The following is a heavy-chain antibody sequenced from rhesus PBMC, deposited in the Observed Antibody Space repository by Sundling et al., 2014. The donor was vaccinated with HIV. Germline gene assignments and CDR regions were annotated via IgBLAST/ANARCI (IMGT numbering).Heavy chain of an antibody. CDR1: GGSISDNYY. J-gene: IGHJ4*01. CDR2: ISGSGGST. Sequence: QVQLQESGPGLVKPSETLSLTCDVSGGSISDNYYWNWIRQPPGKGLEWIGRISGSGGSTDYNPSLKSRVAISTDTSKNQFSLRLNSVTAADTAVYYCTRGYSNYVYWGQGVLVTVSS. V-gene: IGHV4-173*01. CDR3: TRGYSNYVY. D-gene: IGHD4-23*01.